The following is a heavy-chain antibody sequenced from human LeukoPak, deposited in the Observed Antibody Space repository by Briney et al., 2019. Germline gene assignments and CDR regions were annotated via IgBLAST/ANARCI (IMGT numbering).Heavy chain of an antibody. Sequence: PSQTLSLTCTVSGGSISSGSYYWSWIRQPAGKGLEWIGRIYTSGSTNYNPSLKSRVTISVDTSKTQLSLKLSSVTAADTAVYYCVKAAGTGYFDYWGQGTLVTVSS. CDR3: VKAAGTGYFDY. CDR2: IYTSGST. V-gene: IGHV4-61*02. D-gene: IGHD6-13*01. J-gene: IGHJ4*02. CDR1: GGSISSGSYY.